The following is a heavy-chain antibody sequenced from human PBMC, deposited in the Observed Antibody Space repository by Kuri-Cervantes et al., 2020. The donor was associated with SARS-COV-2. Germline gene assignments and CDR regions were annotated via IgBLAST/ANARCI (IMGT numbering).Heavy chain of an antibody. CDR2: ISYDGSNK. Sequence: GGSLRLSCAASGFTFSSYAMHWVRQAPGKGLEWVAVISYDGSNKYYADSVKGRFTISRDNSKNTLYLQMNSLRAEDTAVYYCAKGPPLAVAGVDYWGQGTLVTVSS. CDR1: GFTFSSYA. J-gene: IGHJ4*02. V-gene: IGHV3-30*01. D-gene: IGHD6-19*01. CDR3: AKGPPLAVAGVDY.